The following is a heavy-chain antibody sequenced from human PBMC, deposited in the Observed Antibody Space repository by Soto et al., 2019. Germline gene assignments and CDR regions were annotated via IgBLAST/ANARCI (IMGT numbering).Heavy chain of an antibody. D-gene: IGHD3-10*01. CDR3: ASPVTMVRGVPRGGYYYYGMDV. J-gene: IGHJ6*02. CDR2: INPSGGST. V-gene: IGHV1-46*01. Sequence: ASVKVSCKASGYTFTSYYMHWVRQAPGQGLEWMGIINPSGGSTSYAQKFQGRVTMTRDTSTSTVYMELSSLRSEDTAVYYCASPVTMVRGVPRGGYYYYGMDVWGQGTTVTVSS. CDR1: GYTFTSYY.